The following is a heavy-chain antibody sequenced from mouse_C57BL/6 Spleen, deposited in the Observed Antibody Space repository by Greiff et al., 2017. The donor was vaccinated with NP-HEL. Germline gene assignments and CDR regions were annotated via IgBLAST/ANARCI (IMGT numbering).Heavy chain of an antibody. CDR1: GYTFTSYW. CDR2: IYPGSGST. D-gene: IGHD1-1*01. Sequence: VQLQQPGAELVKPGASVKMSCKASGYTFTSYWITWVKQRPGQGLEWIGDIYPGSGSTNYNEKFKSKATLTVDTSSSTAYMTLSSLTSEDSAVYYCARSDYYGSSGFAYWGQGTLVTVSA. V-gene: IGHV1-55*01. J-gene: IGHJ3*01. CDR3: ARSDYYGSSGFAY.